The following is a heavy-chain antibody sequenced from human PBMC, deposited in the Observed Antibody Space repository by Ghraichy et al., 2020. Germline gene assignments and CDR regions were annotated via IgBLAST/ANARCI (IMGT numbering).Heavy chain of an antibody. CDR1: GFTFSSYA. Sequence: GESLRLSCAASGFTFSSYAMSWVRQAPGKGLEWVSAISGSGGSTYYADSVKGRFTISRDNSKNTLYLQMNSLRAEDTAVYYCAKGDKPGITIFGVVIIMGYYGMDVWGQGTTVTVSS. J-gene: IGHJ6*02. CDR3: AKGDKPGITIFGVVIIMGYYGMDV. V-gene: IGHV3-23*01. CDR2: ISGSGGST. D-gene: IGHD3-3*01.